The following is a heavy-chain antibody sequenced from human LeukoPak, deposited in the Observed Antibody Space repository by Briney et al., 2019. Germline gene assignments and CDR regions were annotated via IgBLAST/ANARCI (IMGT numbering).Heavy chain of an antibody. CDR3: ARAGRLRFLEWLNAYYFAY. J-gene: IGHJ4*02. V-gene: IGHV4-34*01. D-gene: IGHD3-3*01. Sequence: PSETLSLTCAVYGGSFSGYYWSWIRQPPGKGREWIGEINHSGSTNYNPSLKSRLTISVATSKTPFSLKLSSVTAADTAVYYCARAGRLRFLEWLNAYYFAYWGQGTLVTVSS. CDR1: GGSFSGYY. CDR2: INHSGST.